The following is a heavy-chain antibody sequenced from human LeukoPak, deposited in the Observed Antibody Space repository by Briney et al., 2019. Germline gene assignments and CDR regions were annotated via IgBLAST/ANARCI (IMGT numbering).Heavy chain of an antibody. J-gene: IGHJ4*02. CDR2: ISSNSNYI. CDR3: ARVWGYPFDY. V-gene: IGHV3-21*01. Sequence: GGSLRLSCTASGFTFSNYSMNWVRQAPGKGLEWVSSISSNSNYIYYADSVKGRFTISRDNAKNSLYLQMNSLRDEDTAVYYCARVWGYPFDYWGQGTLVTVSS. D-gene: IGHD3-16*01. CDR1: GFTFSNYS.